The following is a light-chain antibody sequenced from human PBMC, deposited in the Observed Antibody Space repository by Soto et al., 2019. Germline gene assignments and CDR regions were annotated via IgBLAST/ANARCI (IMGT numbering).Light chain of an antibody. Sequence: VLTQSPATLSLSPGERATLSCRASQSVYTYLAWYQQKPGPPPRLLIYDASNRATGIPAMFSGSGSGTDFTLTITTLEPEDFAVYYCQQRSNWPPWTFGPGTKV. CDR1: QSVYTY. CDR2: DAS. V-gene: IGKV3-11*01. J-gene: IGKJ3*01. CDR3: QQRSNWPPWT.